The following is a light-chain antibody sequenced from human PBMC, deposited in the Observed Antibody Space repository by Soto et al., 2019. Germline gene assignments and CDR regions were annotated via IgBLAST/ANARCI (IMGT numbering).Light chain of an antibody. CDR3: AAWDDSLSVV. CDR1: SSNIGTYY. Sequence: QLVLTQPPSASGTPGQRVTISCSGSSSNIGTYYVYWYQQLPGTAPKLLIYRNNQRPSGVPDRFSGSKSGTSASLAISGLRSEDEADYYCAAWDDSLSVVLGGGTKLTVL. V-gene: IGLV1-47*01. CDR2: RNN. J-gene: IGLJ2*01.